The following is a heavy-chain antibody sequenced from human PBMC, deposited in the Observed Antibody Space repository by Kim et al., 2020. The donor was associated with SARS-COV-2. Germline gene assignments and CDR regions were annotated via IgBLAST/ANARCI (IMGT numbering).Heavy chain of an antibody. D-gene: IGHD3-16*01. CDR3: AALGNYYYYYGMDV. J-gene: IGHJ6*02. Sequence: SETLSLTCTVSGGSISSSSYYWGWIRQPPGKGLEWIGSIYYSGSTYYNPSLKSRVTISVDTSKNQFSLKLSSVTAADTAVYYCAALGNYYYYYGMDVWGQGTTVTVSS. CDR2: IYYSGST. CDR1: GGSISSSSYY. V-gene: IGHV4-39*01.